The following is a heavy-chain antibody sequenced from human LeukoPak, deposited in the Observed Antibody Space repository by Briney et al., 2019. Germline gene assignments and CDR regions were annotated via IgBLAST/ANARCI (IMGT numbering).Heavy chain of an antibody. Sequence: GRSLRLSCAASGFTFSNYFMHWVRQAPGKGLEWVADIASDGSHTFYVESVKGQFTISRDNSKNTLYLQMNSLRAEDTAVYYCAKVMSGSYYDSIDYWGQGTLVTVSS. CDR3: AKVMSGSYYDSIDY. V-gene: IGHV3-30*04. CDR2: IASDGSHT. J-gene: IGHJ4*02. CDR1: GFTFSNYF. D-gene: IGHD1-26*01.